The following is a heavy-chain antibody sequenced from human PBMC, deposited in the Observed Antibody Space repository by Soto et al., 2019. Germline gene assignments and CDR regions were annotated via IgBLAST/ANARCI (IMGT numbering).Heavy chain of an antibody. V-gene: IGHV4-59*08. CDR2: TDYSGNT. CDR1: SDSISSYY. D-gene: IGHD2-2*01. J-gene: IGHJ4*02. Sequence: SETLSLTCTVSSDSISSYYWIWIRQSPGKGLEWIGYTDYSGNTNYNPSLKSRVTISGDTSKNQFSLRLSSVTAADTAVYYCARVEESAAAIGYWGQGTLVTVSS. CDR3: ARVEESAAAIGY.